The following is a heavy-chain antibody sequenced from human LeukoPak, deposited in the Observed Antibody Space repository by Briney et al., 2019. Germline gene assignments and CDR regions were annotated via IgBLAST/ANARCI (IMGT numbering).Heavy chain of an antibody. Sequence: GRPLRLSCAASGFSFDKYGMHWVRQAPGKGLEWVSGITWNIYSVAYADSVKGRFTISRDNAKNSLYLQMNSLRAEDTALYYCAKDMGPGGSSWYDYWGQGTLVTVSS. V-gene: IGHV3-9*01. CDR1: GFSFDKYG. CDR2: ITWNIYSV. J-gene: IGHJ4*02. D-gene: IGHD6-13*01. CDR3: AKDMGPGGSSWYDY.